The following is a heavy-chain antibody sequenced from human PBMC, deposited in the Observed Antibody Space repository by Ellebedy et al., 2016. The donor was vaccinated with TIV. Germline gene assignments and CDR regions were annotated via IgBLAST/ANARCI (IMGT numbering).Heavy chain of an antibody. Sequence: GESLKISCAASGFTFSNYPMHWVRQAPGKGLEYVSAISSNGGTTYYANSVKGRFTISRDNSKNTLFLQMGSLRPADMAVYYCARGSGLGDYWGQGTLVTVSS. CDR3: ARGSGLGDY. CDR2: ISSNGGTT. J-gene: IGHJ4*02. CDR1: GFTFSNYP. V-gene: IGHV3-64*01. D-gene: IGHD3-10*01.